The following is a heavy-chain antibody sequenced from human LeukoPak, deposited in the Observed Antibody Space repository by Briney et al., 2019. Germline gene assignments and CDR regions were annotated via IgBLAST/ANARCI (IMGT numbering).Heavy chain of an antibody. CDR1: GFTLSNYA. D-gene: IGHD5-18*01. CDR2: ISYDGSNK. J-gene: IGHJ4*02. Sequence: GRSLRLSCAASGFTLSNYAIHWVRQAPGKGLDWVAVISYDGSNKYYADSVKGRFTISRDNSKNTLYLQMNSLRAEDTAIYYCAKRLPFYYDYWGQGILVTVSS. V-gene: IGHV3-30-3*02. CDR3: AKRLPFYYDY.